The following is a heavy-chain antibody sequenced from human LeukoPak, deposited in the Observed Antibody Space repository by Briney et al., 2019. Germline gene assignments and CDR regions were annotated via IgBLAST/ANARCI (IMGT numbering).Heavy chain of an antibody. V-gene: IGHV4-39*07. D-gene: IGHD6-13*01. Sequence: SSETLSLTCTVSGGSISSSSYYWGWIRQPPGKGLEWIGRMYSSGSNYNPSLKSRVTMSIDTSKNQFSLKLNSVTAADTAVYYCARRSWYTTKGFDPWGQGTLVTVSS. CDR3: ARRSWYTTKGFDP. CDR2: MYSSGS. J-gene: IGHJ5*02. CDR1: GGSISSSSYY.